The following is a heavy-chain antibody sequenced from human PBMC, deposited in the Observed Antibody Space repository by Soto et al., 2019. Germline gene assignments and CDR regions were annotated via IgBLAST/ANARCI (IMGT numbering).Heavy chain of an antibody. Sequence: GESLKISCQASGYTFTDYWIGWVRQMPGKGLELMGIIYPADSDTKYSPSFEGQVTISADKSSSTAYVQWSRLNASDTAMYYCARGGNYLEYWGQGVLVTVSS. V-gene: IGHV5-51*01. J-gene: IGHJ4*02. CDR3: ARGGNYLEY. CDR1: GYTFTDYW. CDR2: IYPADSDT. D-gene: IGHD6-25*01.